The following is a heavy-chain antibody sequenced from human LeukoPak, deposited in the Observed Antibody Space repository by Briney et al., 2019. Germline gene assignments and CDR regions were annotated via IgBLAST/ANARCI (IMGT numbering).Heavy chain of an antibody. J-gene: IGHJ4*02. CDR1: GASVRGYY. Sequence: PSETLSLTCTVPGASVRGYYWSWIRQPPGKGLEWIGYIHYTGNTDYNPSLTSRVTMSVDTSKNQFSLMLTSVTAADTAVYYCARGYGSGSYNNFNKWGQGLLVAVSS. D-gene: IGHD3-10*01. CDR3: ARGYGSGSYNNFNK. V-gene: IGHV4-59*02. CDR2: IHYTGNT.